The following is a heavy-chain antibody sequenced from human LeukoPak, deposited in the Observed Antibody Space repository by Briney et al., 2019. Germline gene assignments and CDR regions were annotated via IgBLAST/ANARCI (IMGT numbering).Heavy chain of an antibody. Sequence: SVKVSCKASGGTFSSYAISWVRQAPGQGLEWMGGIIPIFGTANYAQKFQGRVTITADESTSTAYMELSSLRSEDTAVYYCARDRDGRYSYGSLGYWGQGTLVTVSS. CDR2: IIPIFGTA. D-gene: IGHD5-18*01. CDR3: ARDRDGRYSYGSLGY. CDR1: GGTFSSYA. J-gene: IGHJ4*02. V-gene: IGHV1-69*13.